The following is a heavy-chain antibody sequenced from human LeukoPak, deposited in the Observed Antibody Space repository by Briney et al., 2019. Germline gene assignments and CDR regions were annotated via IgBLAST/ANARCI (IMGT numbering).Heavy chain of an antibody. J-gene: IGHJ5*02. D-gene: IGHD3-10*01. V-gene: IGHV4-39*07. CDR1: GGSIRSNSYY. CDR3: ARPRAASRRRGWFDP. Sequence: PSETLSLTCTVSGGSIRSNSYYWSWIRQPPGKGLEWIGEINHSGSTNYNPSLKSRVTISVDTSKNQFSLKLSSVTAADTAVYYCARPRAASRRRGWFDPWGQGTLVTVSS. CDR2: INHSGST.